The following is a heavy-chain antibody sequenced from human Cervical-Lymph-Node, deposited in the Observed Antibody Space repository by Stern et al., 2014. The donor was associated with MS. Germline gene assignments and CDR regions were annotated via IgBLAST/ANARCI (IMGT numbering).Heavy chain of an antibody. CDR1: GGTFSNYH. Sequence: QVQLMQSGAEVKKPGSSVKVSCKASGGTFSNYHIRWVRQAPGQGLEWMGRIIPILGIANYAQKFQGRVTITADKSTSTAYMELSSLRSEDTAVYYCTSRVDIVATSGNYYYGVDVWGQGTTVTVSS. J-gene: IGHJ6*02. CDR3: TSRVDIVATSGNYYYGVDV. D-gene: IGHD5-12*01. V-gene: IGHV1-69*04. CDR2: IIPILGIA.